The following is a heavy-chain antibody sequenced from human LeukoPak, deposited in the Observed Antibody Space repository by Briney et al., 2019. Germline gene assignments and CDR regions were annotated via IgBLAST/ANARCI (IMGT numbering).Heavy chain of an antibody. D-gene: IGHD6-19*01. Sequence: VATVKVSCKASGGTFISYTISWVRQAPGQGLEWVGRIIPILGIANYAQKFQGRVTITADKSTSTAYMELSSLRSEDTAVYYCARGSDSSGWYHYWGQGTLVTVSS. V-gene: IGHV1-69*02. J-gene: IGHJ4*02. CDR1: GGTFISYT. CDR3: ARGSDSSGWYHY. CDR2: IIPILGIA.